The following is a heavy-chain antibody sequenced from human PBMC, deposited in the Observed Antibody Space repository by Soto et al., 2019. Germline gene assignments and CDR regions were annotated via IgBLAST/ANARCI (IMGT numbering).Heavy chain of an antibody. Sequence: ASVKVSCKASGGTFSSYAISWVRQAPGQGLEWMGGIIPIFGTANYAQKFQGRVTITADESTSTAYMELSSLRSEDTAVYYCARGPLDIVATTFGYFDYWGQGTLVTVSS. D-gene: IGHD5-12*01. CDR1: GGTFSSYA. CDR2: IIPIFGTA. J-gene: IGHJ4*03. CDR3: ARGPLDIVATTFGYFDY. V-gene: IGHV1-69*13.